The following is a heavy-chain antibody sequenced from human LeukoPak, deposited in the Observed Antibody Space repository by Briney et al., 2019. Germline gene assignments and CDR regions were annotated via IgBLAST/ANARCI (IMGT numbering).Heavy chain of an antibody. CDR3: AKGALSSGWHYFDY. CDR1: GFTFCNYA. CDR2: FSGTSGST. Sequence: WGSLRLSCAAPGFTFCNYAMTWGRQAPGKGVEWGSAFSGTSGSTYYADSVKGRFTISRDSSKNTLYLHMNNLRAEDTAVYYCAKGALSSGWHYFDYWGQGTLVTVSS. V-gene: IGHV3-23*01. J-gene: IGHJ4*02. D-gene: IGHD6-19*01.